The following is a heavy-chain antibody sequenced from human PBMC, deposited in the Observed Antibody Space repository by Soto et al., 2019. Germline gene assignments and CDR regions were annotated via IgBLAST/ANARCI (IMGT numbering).Heavy chain of an antibody. CDR2: INPNSGGT. CDR3: ALITIFGVGIEY. V-gene: IGHV1-2*02. D-gene: IGHD3-3*01. CDR1: GYTFTGYY. Sequence: GASVKVSCKASGYTFTGYYMYWVRQAPGQGLEWMGWINPNSGGTNYAQKFQGRVTMTRDTSISTAYMELSRLRSDDTALYYCALITIFGVGIEYWGQGTLVTVSS. J-gene: IGHJ4*02.